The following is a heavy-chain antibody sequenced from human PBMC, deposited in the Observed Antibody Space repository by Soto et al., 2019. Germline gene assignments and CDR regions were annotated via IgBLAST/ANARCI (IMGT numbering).Heavy chain of an antibody. J-gene: IGHJ4*02. CDR2: VYHSGDT. D-gene: IGHD4-17*01. V-gene: IGHV4-34*01. CDR3: ARGFSNSVTTRFDS. Sequence: PSETLSLTCTVSGEPFGAYYWSWIRQSPGKGLEWIGEVYHSGDTKYNPSLRSRVTISEDPSKNQFSLRMTSMTAADTGVYYCARGFSNSVTTRFDSWGQGTLVTVSS. CDR1: GEPFGAYY.